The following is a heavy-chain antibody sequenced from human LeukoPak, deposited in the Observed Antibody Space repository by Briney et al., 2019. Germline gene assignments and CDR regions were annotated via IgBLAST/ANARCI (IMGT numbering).Heavy chain of an antibody. D-gene: IGHD6-19*01. V-gene: IGHV1-2*02. CDR2: INPNSGGT. Sequence: GASVKVSCKASGFTFTVYYMHWVRQAPRQGLEYMGWINPNSGGTNYVQKFQGRVTMTRDTSISTAYMELSRLRSDDTAVYYCGLYSSGLFDPWGQGTLVTVSS. CDR1: GFTFTVYY. J-gene: IGHJ5*02. CDR3: GLYSSGLFDP.